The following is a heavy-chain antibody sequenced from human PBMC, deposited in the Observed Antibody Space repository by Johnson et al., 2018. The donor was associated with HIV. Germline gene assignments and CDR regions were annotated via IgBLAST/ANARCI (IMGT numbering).Heavy chain of an antibody. CDR1: GFTFRSFG. J-gene: IGHJ3*02. CDR2: ISYDGSNK. Sequence: QVQLVESGGGVVQPGRSLILSCAASGFTFRSFGLQWVRQAPGQGLEWVAFISYDGSNKYYADSVKGRFTISRDNSKNTLHLQMNSLRAEDTAVYYGAKDVGRAGGYKPWKDAFDIWGQGTMVTVSS. CDR3: AKDVGRAGGYKPWKDAFDI. V-gene: IGHV3-30*18. D-gene: IGHD5-24*01.